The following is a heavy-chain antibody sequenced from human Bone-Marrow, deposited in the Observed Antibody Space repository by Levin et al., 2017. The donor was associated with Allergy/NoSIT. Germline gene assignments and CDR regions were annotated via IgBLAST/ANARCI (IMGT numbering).Heavy chain of an antibody. CDR3: ARDLNFWTADSSTGQLDY. V-gene: IGHV3-21*05. D-gene: IGHD3/OR15-3a*01. J-gene: IGHJ4*02. CDR2: ISSSGRSS. Sequence: RPGGSLRLSCAGSGFTFSHYAMNWVRQAPGKGLEWVSYISSSGRSSFYADSVKGRFTISRDDAKNSLYLQMNSLRDEDTAVYFCARDLNFWTADSSTGQLDYWGQGTLVTVSS. CDR1: GFTFSHYA.